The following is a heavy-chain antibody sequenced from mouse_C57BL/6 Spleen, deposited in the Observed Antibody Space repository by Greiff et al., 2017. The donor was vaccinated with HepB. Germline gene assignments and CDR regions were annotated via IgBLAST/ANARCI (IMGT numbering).Heavy chain of an antibody. J-gene: IGHJ3*01. CDR3: ARPNSNPRGAIAY. V-gene: IGHV1-55*01. CDR1: GYTFTSYW. Sequence: VQLQESGAELVKPGASVKMSCKASGYTFTSYWITWVKQRPGQGLEWIGDIYPGSGSTNYNEKFKSKATLTVDTSSSTAYMQLSSLTSEDSAVYYCARPNSNPRGAIAYWGQGTLVTVSA. CDR2: IYPGSGST. D-gene: IGHD2-5*01.